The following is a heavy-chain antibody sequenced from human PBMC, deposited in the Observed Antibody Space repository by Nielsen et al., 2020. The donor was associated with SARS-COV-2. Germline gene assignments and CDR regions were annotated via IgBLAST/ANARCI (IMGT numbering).Heavy chain of an antibody. CDR1: GGSVSSGSYY. CDR2: IYYSGST. D-gene: IGHD3-3*01. CDR3: ARVAYYDFWSGQRDLVYFDY. Sequence: SETLSLTCTVSGGSVSSGSYYWSWIRQPPGKGLEWIGYIYYSGSTNYNPSLKSRVTISVDTSKNQFSLKLSSVTAADTAVYYCARVAYYDFWSGQRDLVYFDYRGQGTLVTVSS. V-gene: IGHV4-61*01. J-gene: IGHJ4*02.